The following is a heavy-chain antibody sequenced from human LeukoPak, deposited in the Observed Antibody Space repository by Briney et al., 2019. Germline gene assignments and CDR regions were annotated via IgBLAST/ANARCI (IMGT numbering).Heavy chain of an antibody. Sequence: GGSLRLSCAASGFTFTNYAMSWVRQAPGKGLEWVSGLTNSGGSTYYADSVKGRFTISRDNSKNTLYLQMNSLRDDDTAVYYCARRFENSGFDYAFDYWGQGTLVTVSS. V-gene: IGHV3-23*01. CDR1: GFTFTNYA. D-gene: IGHD5-12*01. CDR2: LTNSGGST. J-gene: IGHJ4*02. CDR3: ARRFENSGFDYAFDY.